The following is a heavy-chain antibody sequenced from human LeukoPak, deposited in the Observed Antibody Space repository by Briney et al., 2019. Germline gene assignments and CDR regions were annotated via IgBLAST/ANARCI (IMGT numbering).Heavy chain of an antibody. D-gene: IGHD3-10*01. V-gene: IGHV1-69*13. Sequence: SVKVSCKASGGTFSSYAISWVRQAPGQGLEWMGGIIPIFGTANYAQKFQCRVTITADESTSTAYMELSSLRSEDTAVYYCARVEGYGSGDYFDYWGQGTLVTVSS. CDR1: GGTFSSYA. J-gene: IGHJ4*02. CDR3: ARVEGYGSGDYFDY. CDR2: IIPIFGTA.